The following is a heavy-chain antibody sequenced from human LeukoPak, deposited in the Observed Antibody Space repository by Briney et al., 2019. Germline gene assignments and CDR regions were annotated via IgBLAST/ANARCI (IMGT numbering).Heavy chain of an antibody. V-gene: IGHV1-69*05. CDR2: VIPIFSTA. CDR1: GGTFSNYA. J-gene: IGHJ5*02. Sequence: SVKVSCKASGGTFSNYAIGWVRQAPGQGLEWMGGVIPIFSTANYAQKFQGRVTMTRDMSTTTDYMELSSLRSEDTAVYYCARDNSVGDIAWWFDPWGQGTLVTVSS. CDR3: ARDNSVGDIAWWFDP. D-gene: IGHD3-16*02.